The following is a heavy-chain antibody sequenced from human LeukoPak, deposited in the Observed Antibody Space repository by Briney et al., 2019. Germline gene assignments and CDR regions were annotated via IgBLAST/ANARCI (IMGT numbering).Heavy chain of an antibody. D-gene: IGHD2-2*01. J-gene: IGHJ1*01. Sequence: GASVKVSCKASGYTFTSYYMHWVRQAPGQGLEWMGWINPNSGGTNYAQKFQGRVTMTRDTSISTAYMELSRLRSDDTAVYYCARSRYARCEYFPHWGQGTLVTVSS. V-gene: IGHV1-2*02. CDR3: ARSRYARCEYFPH. CDR2: INPNSGGT. CDR1: GYTFTSYY.